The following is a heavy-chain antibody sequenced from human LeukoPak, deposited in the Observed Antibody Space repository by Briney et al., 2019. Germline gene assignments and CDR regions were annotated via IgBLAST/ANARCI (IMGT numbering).Heavy chain of an antibody. CDR1: GFTFSSYA. D-gene: IGHD6-19*01. CDR2: ISGSGGST. CDR3: AKSNSGWYYYYGMDV. J-gene: IGHJ6*02. Sequence: GGSLRLSCAASGFTFSSYAMSWVRQAPGKGLEWVSAISGSGGSTYYANSVKGRFTISRDNSKNTLYLQMNSLRAEDTAVYYCAKSNSGWYYYYGMDVWGQGTTVTVSS. V-gene: IGHV3-23*01.